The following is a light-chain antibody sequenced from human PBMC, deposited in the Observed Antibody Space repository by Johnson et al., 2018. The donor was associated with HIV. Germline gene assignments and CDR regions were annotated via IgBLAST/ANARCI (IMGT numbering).Light chain of an antibody. CDR1: RSNIGDNF. V-gene: IGLV1-51*01. CDR2: DNS. J-gene: IGLJ1*01. CDR3: GTWDSSLSGYV. Sequence: QSILTQPPSVSAAPGQKVTISCSGNRSNIGDNFVSWYQHLPGTAPKLIVYDNSKRPSGIPDRFSATKSGTSATLGITGLQTGDEADYYCGTWDSSLSGYVVGTGTKVTVL.